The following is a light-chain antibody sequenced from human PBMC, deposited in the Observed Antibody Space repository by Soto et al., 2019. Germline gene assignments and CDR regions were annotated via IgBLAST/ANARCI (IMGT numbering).Light chain of an antibody. V-gene: IGKV1-33*01. J-gene: IGKJ5*01. CDR2: DAS. CDR1: QAIDKF. Sequence: DIQMTQSPSSLSASVGDRVTITCQASQAIDKFLNWYQQKPGKAPKLLIDDASNLATGVPSRFSGRGSGTDFTFTISSLQPEDVATYYCQQYNDLPITFGQGTRLQIK. CDR3: QQYNDLPIT.